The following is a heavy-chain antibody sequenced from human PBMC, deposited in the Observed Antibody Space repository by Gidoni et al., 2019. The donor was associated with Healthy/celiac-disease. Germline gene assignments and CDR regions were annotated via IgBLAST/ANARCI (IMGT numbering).Heavy chain of an antibody. D-gene: IGHD2-2*01. V-gene: IGHV1-69*01. J-gene: IGHJ6*03. CDR2: IIPIFGTA. CDR1: GGNFSCYA. CDR3: ARDGSGGGDIVVVPAAKHPSYYMDV. Sequence: QVQLVQSGAEVKKPGSSGKVPCKASGGNFSCYAISWVRQATGQGLEWMGGIIPIFGTANYAQKFQGRVTITADESTSTAYMELSSLRSEDTAVYYCARDGSGGGDIVVVPAAKHPSYYMDVWGKGTTVTVSS.